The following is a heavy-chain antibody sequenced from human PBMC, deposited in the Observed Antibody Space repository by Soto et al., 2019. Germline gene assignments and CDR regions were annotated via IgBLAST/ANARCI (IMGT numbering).Heavy chain of an antibody. J-gene: IGHJ3*01. V-gene: IGHV4-59*08. CDR3: ARLYGLEAFEF. CDR1: GGSISSYY. D-gene: IGHD3-16*02. CDR2: IFYMGST. Sequence: QVQLQESGPGLVKPSETLSLTCTVSGGSISSYYWSWIRQPPGKGLEWIGYIFYMGSTNYNPSLTSRVTISVDTSKNQFSLKLSSVTAADTAVYYCARLYGLEAFEFWGQGTMVTVSS.